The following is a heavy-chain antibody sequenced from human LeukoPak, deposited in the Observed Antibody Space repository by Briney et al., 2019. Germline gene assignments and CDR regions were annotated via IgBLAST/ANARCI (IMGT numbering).Heavy chain of an antibody. D-gene: IGHD3-9*01. CDR2: IYYSGST. CDR1: GGSISSSSYY. V-gene: IGHV4-39*07. J-gene: IGHJ6*03. Sequence: SETLSLTCTVSGGSISSSSYYWGWIRQPPGKGREGIGSIYYSGSTYYNPSLKSRVTISVDTSKNQFSLKLSSVTAADTAVYYCARGNYDILTGYYPYYYYYYMDVWGTGTTVTVSS. CDR3: ARGNYDILTGYYPYYYYYYMDV.